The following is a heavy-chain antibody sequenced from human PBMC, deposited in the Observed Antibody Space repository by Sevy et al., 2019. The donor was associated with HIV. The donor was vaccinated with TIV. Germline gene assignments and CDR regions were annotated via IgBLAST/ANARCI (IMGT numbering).Heavy chain of an antibody. CDR3: ARDGGNYIDY. D-gene: IGHD3-16*01. CDR2: ISSYSYI. J-gene: IGHJ4*02. Sequence: GGSLRLSCEASGFTFTSYSMNWVRQAPGKGLEWVSSISSYSYISYADSVKGRFTVSRDNAKNSLYLQMSSLRAEDMAVYYCARDGGNYIDYWGQGTLVTVSS. CDR1: GFTFTSYS. V-gene: IGHV3-21*01.